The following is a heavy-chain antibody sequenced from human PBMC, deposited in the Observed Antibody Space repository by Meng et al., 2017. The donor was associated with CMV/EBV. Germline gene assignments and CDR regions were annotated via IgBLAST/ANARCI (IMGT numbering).Heavy chain of an antibody. D-gene: IGHD4-17*01. CDR3: AKERGDGDYDFDY. Sequence: WAACGCTFSSYGIHWVRQAPGKGLEWVSVISYDGSNKYYADSVKGLFTISRDNSKNTLYLQMNSLRAEDTVVYYCAKERGDGDYDFDYWGQGTLVTVSS. CDR1: GCTFSSYG. J-gene: IGHJ4*02. CDR2: ISYDGSNK. V-gene: IGHV3-30*18.